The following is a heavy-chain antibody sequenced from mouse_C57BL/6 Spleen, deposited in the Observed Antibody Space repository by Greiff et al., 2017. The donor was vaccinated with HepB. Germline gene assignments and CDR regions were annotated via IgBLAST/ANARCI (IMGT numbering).Heavy chain of an antibody. V-gene: IGHV1-18*01. Sequence: EVQLQESGPELVKPGASVKIPCKASGYTFTDYNMDWVKQSHGKSLEWIGDINPNNGGTIYNQKFKGKATLTVDKSSSTAYMQLRSLTSEDTAVYYCARDYGDSYVLWYFDVWGTGTTVTVSS. CDR3: ARDYGDSYVLWYFDV. CDR2: INPNNGGT. D-gene: IGHD1-1*01. CDR1: GYTFTDYN. J-gene: IGHJ1*03.